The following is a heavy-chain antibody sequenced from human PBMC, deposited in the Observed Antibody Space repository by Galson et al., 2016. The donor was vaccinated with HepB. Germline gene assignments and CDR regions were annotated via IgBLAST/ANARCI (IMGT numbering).Heavy chain of an antibody. V-gene: IGHV3-74*01. Sequence: SLRLSCAVSGLDFRRYWMHWVHQTPGKGLVWVSRINADGTATGYADSVKGRFTISRDDAKNTLYLQMNTLRVEDTAVYYCTRETRWYCDLWGRGTLLTVSS. CDR3: TRETRWYCDL. CDR2: INADGTAT. J-gene: IGHJ2*01. CDR1: GLDFRRYW.